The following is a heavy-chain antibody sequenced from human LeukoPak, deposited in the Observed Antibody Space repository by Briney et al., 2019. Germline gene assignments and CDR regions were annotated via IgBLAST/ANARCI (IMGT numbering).Heavy chain of an antibody. Sequence: ASVKVSCKTSGYSFIDYYIHWVRQAPGQGLEWMGIINLSGGGTTYAQKFQGRVTMTRDTSTSTAYMELSSLRSEDTAVYYCARANHYYDSSGYYLEYYYYGMDVWGQGTTVTVSS. J-gene: IGHJ6*02. CDR1: GYSFIDYY. D-gene: IGHD3-22*01. CDR2: INLSGGGT. CDR3: ARANHYYDSSGYYLEYYYYGMDV. V-gene: IGHV1-46*01.